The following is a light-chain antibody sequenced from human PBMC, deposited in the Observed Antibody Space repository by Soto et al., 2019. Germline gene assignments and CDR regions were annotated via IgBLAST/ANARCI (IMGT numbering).Light chain of an antibody. J-gene: IGLJ1*01. V-gene: IGLV2-8*01. CDR3: SSYADSNNYV. CDR1: SSDVGTYNH. Sequence: QSVLTKPPSASGSPGQSVTISCSGTSSDVGTYNHVSWYQQHPGKAPKLMIYEVSTRPSGVPDRFSGSKSGNTASLTVSGLQAEDEADYYCSSYADSNNYVFGTGTKLTVL. CDR2: EVS.